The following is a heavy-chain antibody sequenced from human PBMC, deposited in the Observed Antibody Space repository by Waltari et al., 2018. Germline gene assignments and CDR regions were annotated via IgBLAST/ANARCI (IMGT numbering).Heavy chain of an antibody. CDR3: ARHTDYSAPRYYYYGMDV. V-gene: IGHV4-39*01. D-gene: IGHD4-4*01. Sequence: QLQESGPGLVKPSETLSLTCSVSGYSITSTTYYWAWIRQPPGRGLEWIGTIHYSGRTYSNPSLESRVTISLDTSKNHFSLNLTSVTAADTATYYCARHTDYSAPRYYYYGMDVWGQGTTVAVSS. J-gene: IGHJ6*02. CDR2: IHYSGRT. CDR1: GYSITSTTYY.